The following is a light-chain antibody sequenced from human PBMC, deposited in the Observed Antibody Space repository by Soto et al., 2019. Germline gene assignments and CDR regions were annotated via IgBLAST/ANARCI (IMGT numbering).Light chain of an antibody. V-gene: IGKV1-39*01. CDR2: AAS. CDR1: QSISSY. CDR3: QQSYSTRWT. J-gene: IGKJ1*01. Sequence: DIHITQSPSSLAASVGDRVTITCRASQSISSYLNWYQQKPGKAPKLLIYAASSLQSGVPSRFSGSGSGTDFTLTISSLQPEDFATYYCQQSYSTRWTFGPGTKVEIK.